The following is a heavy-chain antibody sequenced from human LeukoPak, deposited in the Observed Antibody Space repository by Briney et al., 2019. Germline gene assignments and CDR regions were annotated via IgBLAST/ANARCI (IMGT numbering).Heavy chain of an antibody. CDR3: ARDRVGEDCSGASCYSPYYYYYGMDV. CDR1: GFTVSSNY. Sequence: GGSLRLSCAASGFTVSSNYMSWVRQAPGKGLEWVSVIYSGGSTYYADSVKGRLTISRDNSKNTLYLQMNSLRAEDTAVYYCARDRVGEDCSGASCYSPYYYYYGMDVWGQGTTVTVSS. J-gene: IGHJ6*02. V-gene: IGHV3-53*01. CDR2: IYSGGST. D-gene: IGHD2-15*01.